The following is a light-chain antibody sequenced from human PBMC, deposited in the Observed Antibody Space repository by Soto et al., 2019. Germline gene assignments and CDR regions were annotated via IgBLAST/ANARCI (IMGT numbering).Light chain of an antibody. J-gene: IGKJ1*01. CDR2: AAS. Sequence: EIVLTQSPDTLSLSPGERATLSCRASQCVSTNSLAWYQQKPGQAPRPLIYAASSRATGTPDRFSGSGSGTDFTLTISDVQPEDFAVYYCQQYGSSGTFGQGTKVDIK. CDR1: QCVSTNS. V-gene: IGKV3-20*01. CDR3: QQYGSSGT.